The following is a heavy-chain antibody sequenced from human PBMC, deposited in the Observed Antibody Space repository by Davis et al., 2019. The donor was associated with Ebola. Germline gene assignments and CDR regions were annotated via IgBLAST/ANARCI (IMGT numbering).Heavy chain of an antibody. J-gene: IGHJ6*02. Sequence: SETLSLTCTVSGGSISSYYWSWIRQPPGKGLEWIGYIYYSGSTNYNPSLKSRVSISVDTSKNQFSLKLSSVTAADTAVYYCAVLGGQLVPNTENYYYYGMDVWGQGTTVTVSS. V-gene: IGHV4-59*08. CDR2: IYYSGST. CDR1: GGSISSYY. CDR3: AVLGGQLVPNTENYYYYGMDV. D-gene: IGHD6-6*01.